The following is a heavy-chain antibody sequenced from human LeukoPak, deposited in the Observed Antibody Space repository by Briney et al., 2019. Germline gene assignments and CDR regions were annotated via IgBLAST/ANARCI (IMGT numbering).Heavy chain of an antibody. CDR1: GGSFSGYY. D-gene: IGHD3-22*01. Sequence: PSETLSLTCAVYGGSFSGYYWSWIRQPPGKGLEWIGEINHSGSTNYNPSLKSRVTISVDTSKNQFSLKLSSVTAADTAVYYCARELYYYDSSGYYPFDYWGQGTLVTVPS. V-gene: IGHV4-34*01. CDR2: INHSGST. CDR3: ARELYYYDSSGYYPFDY. J-gene: IGHJ4*02.